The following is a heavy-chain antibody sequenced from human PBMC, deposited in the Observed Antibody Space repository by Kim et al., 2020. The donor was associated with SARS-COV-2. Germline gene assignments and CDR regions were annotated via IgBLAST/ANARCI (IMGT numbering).Heavy chain of an antibody. CDR2: ISSSSSTI. J-gene: IGHJ4*02. Sequence: GSLRLSCAASGFTFSSYSMNWVRQAPGKGLEWVSYISSSSSTIYYADSVKGRFTISRDNAKNSLYLQMNSLRDEDTAVYYCARASYDYVWGSYGYYFDYWGQGTLVTVSS. CDR1: GFTFSSYS. CDR3: ARASYDYVWGSYGYYFDY. V-gene: IGHV3-48*02. D-gene: IGHD3-16*01.